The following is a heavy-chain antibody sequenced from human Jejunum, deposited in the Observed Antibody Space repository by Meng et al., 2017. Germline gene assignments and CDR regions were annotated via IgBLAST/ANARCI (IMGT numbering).Heavy chain of an antibody. V-gene: IGHV3-30*04. Sequence: GESLKISCAASGFTFNSDAMHWVRQAPGKGLEWLAVTSYDGSDKYYADSVKGRFTISRDNFRNTLYLQMNSLRAEDTAVYYCARDSCGSTSCYIDYWGQGTLGTVSS. CDR1: GFTFNSDA. D-gene: IGHD2-2*02. CDR3: ARDSCGSTSCYIDY. J-gene: IGHJ4*02. CDR2: TSYDGSDK.